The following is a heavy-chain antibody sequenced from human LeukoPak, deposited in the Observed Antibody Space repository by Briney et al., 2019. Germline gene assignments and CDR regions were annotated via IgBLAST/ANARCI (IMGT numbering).Heavy chain of an antibody. CDR3: AGDPPGTPVGFDV. J-gene: IGHJ3*01. Sequence: ASVKVSCKASAGTFNTYAISWVRQAPGQGLEWMGRITPLSATPSQSQWIQGRVTITADKSTNTVFLDLSSLRSEDTALYFCAGDPPGTPVGFDVWGQGTMVTVSS. V-gene: IGHV1-69*06. D-gene: IGHD3-10*01. CDR2: ITPLSATP. CDR1: AGTFNTYA.